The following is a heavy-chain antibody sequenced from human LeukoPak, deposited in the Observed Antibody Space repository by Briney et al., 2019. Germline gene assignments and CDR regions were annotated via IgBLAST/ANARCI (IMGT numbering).Heavy chain of an antibody. D-gene: IGHD3-16*01. CDR2: IKQDGSEK. J-gene: IGHJ5*02. V-gene: IGHV3-7*03. CDR3: AREGGGNWFDP. CDR1: GFTFSSYW. Sequence: GSLRLSCAASGFTFSSYWMSWVRQAPGKGLEWVANIKQDGSEKYYVDSVKGQFTISRDNAKNSLYLQMNSLRAEDTAVYYCAREGGGNWFDPWGQGTLVTVSS.